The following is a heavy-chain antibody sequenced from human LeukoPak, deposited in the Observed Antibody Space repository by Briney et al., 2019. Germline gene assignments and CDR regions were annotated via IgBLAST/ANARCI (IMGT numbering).Heavy chain of an antibody. CDR1: GYSFTSYW. Sequence: GESLKISCKGSGYSFTSYWIGWVRQMPGKGLEWMGIIYPGDSDTRYSPSFQGQVTISADKSISTAYLQWSSLKASDTAMYYCARPSERWLPQNAFDIWGQGTMVTVSS. CDR3: ARPSERWLPQNAFDI. CDR2: IYPGDSDT. J-gene: IGHJ3*02. V-gene: IGHV5-51*01. D-gene: IGHD5-12*01.